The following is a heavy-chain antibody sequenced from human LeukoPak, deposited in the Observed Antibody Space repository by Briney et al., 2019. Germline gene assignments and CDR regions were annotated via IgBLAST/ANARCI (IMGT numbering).Heavy chain of an antibody. CDR1: GYSISSGFY. CDR3: ARGFSGSYSGVPFDY. CDR2: IHFSGST. D-gene: IGHD1-26*01. V-gene: IGHV4-38-2*02. J-gene: IGHJ4*02. Sequence: PSETLSLTCTVSGYSISSGFYWGWIRQPPGMGLEWIGNIHFSGSTHYNPSLKSRVTISVDTSKNQFSLKMSSVTAADTAVFCARGFSGSYSGVPFDYWGQGTLVTVSS.